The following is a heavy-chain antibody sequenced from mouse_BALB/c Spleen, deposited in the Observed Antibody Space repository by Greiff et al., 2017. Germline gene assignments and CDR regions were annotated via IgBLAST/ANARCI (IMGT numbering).Heavy chain of an antibody. J-gene: IGHJ3*01. CDR3: ASYDYDFAY. CDR2: INPGSGGT. CDR1: GYAFTNYL. V-gene: IGHV1-54*03. Sequence: QVQLQQSGAELVRPGTSVKVSCKASGYAFTNYLIEWVKQRPGQGLEWIGVINPGSGGTYYNEKFKGKATLTADKSSSTAYMQLISLTSDDSAVYFCASYDYDFAYWGQGTLVTVSA. D-gene: IGHD2-4*01.